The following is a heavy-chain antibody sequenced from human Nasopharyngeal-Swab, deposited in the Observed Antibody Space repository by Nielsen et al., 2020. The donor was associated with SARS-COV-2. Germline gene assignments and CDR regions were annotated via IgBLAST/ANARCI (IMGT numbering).Heavy chain of an antibody. Sequence: GESLKISCAASGFTFSSYSMHWVRQAPGKGLVWVSRITPDGSSPSYADSVQGRFTISRDISRNTLHLQMNSLKGEDTAVYYCTKDKRGSWTIDYWGQGTLVTVSS. CDR3: TKDKRGSWTIDY. CDR2: ITPDGSSP. D-gene: IGHD3/OR15-3a*01. CDR1: GFTFSSYS. V-gene: IGHV3-74*01. J-gene: IGHJ4*02.